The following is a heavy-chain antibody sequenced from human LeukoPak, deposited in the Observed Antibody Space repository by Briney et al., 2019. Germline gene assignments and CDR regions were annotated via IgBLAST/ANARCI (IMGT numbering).Heavy chain of an antibody. J-gene: IGHJ4*02. CDR2: IYHSGST. V-gene: IGHV4-30-2*01. CDR3: ARGVRGAVDY. D-gene: IGHD3-10*01. Sequence: SQTLSLTCAVSGGSISSGGYSWSWIRQPPGKGLEWIGYIYHSGSTYYNPSLKSRVTISVDRSKNQFSLKLSSVTAADTAVYYCARGVRGAVDYWGQGTLVTVSS. CDR1: GGSISSGGYS.